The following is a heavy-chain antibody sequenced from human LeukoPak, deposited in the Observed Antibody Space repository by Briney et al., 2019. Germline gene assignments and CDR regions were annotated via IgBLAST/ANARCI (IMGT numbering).Heavy chain of an antibody. V-gene: IGHV4-4*02. D-gene: IGHD3-10*01. J-gene: IGHJ3*02. CDR2: IFHSGST. CDR3: ARVAFVWFGESKTRDAFDI. CDR1: GGSISGSNW. Sequence: SGTLSLTCAVSGGSISGSNWWSWVCQPPGKGLEWIGEIFHSGSTNYSPSLKSRVTISIDKSKNQFSLKLSSVTAADTAVYYCARVAFVWFGESKTRDAFDIWGQGTMVTVSS.